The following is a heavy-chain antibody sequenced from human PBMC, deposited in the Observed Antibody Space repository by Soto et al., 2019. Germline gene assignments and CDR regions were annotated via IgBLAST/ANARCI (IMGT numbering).Heavy chain of an antibody. J-gene: IGHJ6*02. CDR2: ISGSGGST. D-gene: IGHD2-15*01. CDR3: AREGWPLLQTGMDV. V-gene: IGHV3-23*01. CDR1: GFTFSSYA. Sequence: GGSLRLSCAASGFTFSSYAMSWVRQAPGKGLEWVSGISGSGGSTYFADSVKGRFTISRDNAKNSLYLQMHSLRDEDTAVYYCAREGWPLLQTGMDVWGQGTTVTVSS.